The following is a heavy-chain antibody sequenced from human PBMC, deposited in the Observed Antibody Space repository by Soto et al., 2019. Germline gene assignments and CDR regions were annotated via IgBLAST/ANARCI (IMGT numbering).Heavy chain of an antibody. D-gene: IGHD4-17*01. CDR2: IYYSGST. J-gene: IGHJ4*02. CDR3: ASSQDDYGDYHIVDY. V-gene: IGHV4-31*03. CDR1: GGSISSGGYY. Sequence: QVQLQESGPGLVKPSQTLSLTCTVSGGSISSGGYYWSWIRQHPGKGLEWIGYIYYSGSTYYNPSLEGRVTITVDTSKNHFSLKLRAVNAADKAVYYCASSQDDYGDYHIVDYWGQGTLVTVSS.